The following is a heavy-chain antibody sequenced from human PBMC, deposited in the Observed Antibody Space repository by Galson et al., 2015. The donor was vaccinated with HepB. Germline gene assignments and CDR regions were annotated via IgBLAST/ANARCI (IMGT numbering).Heavy chain of an antibody. CDR3: ARDQNYGGNPDYYYYYMDV. J-gene: IGHJ6*03. CDR2: IWYDGSNK. CDR1: GFTFSSYG. D-gene: IGHD4-23*01. Sequence: SLRLSCAASGFTFSSYGMHWVRQAPGKGLEWVAVIWYDGSNKYYADSVEGRFTISRDNSKNTLYLQMNSLRAEDTAVYYCARDQNYGGNPDYYYYYMDVWGKGTTVTVSS. V-gene: IGHV3-33*01.